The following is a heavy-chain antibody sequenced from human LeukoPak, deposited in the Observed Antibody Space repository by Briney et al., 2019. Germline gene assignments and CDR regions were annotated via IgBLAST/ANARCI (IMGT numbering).Heavy chain of an antibody. V-gene: IGHV1-69*13. CDR1: GGTFSSYA. J-gene: IGHJ4*02. CDR3: ARDVKYCSSTSCYSPYYFDY. Sequence: SVKVSCKASGGTFSSYAISWVRQAPGQGLEWMGGIIPNFGTANYAQKFQGRVTITADESTSTAYMELSSLRAEDTAVYYCARDVKYCSSTSCYSPYYFDYWGQGTLVTVSS. D-gene: IGHD2-2*01. CDR2: IIPNFGTA.